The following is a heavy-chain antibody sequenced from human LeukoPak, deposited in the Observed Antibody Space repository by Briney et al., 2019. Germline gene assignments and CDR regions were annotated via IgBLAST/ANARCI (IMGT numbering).Heavy chain of an antibody. J-gene: IGHJ5*02. CDR1: GASISSYY. Sequence: SETLSLTCTVSGASISSYYWSWIRQPPGKGLEWIGYIYYSGSTNYNPSLKSRVTISVDTSKNQFSLKLSSVTAADTAVYYCARERSSGFAWFDPWGQGTLVTVSS. CDR3: ARERSSGFAWFDP. V-gene: IGHV4-59*01. D-gene: IGHD5-12*01. CDR2: IYYSGST.